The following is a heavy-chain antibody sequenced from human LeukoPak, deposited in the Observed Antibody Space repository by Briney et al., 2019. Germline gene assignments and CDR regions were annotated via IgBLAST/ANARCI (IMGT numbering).Heavy chain of an antibody. V-gene: IGHV3-43*01. CDR3: AKASGYSSGWLDY. CDR2: ISWDGGST. D-gene: IGHD6-19*01. J-gene: IGHJ4*02. CDR1: GFTFDDYT. Sequence: GGSLRLSCAASGFTFDDYTMHWVRQAPGRGLEWVSLISWDGGSTYYADSVKGRFTISRDNSKNSLYLQMNSLRTEDTALYYCAKASGYSSGWLDYWGQGTLVTVSS.